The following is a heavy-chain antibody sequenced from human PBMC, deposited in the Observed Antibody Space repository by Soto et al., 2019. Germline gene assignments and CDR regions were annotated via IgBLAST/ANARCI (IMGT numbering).Heavy chain of an antibody. Sequence: PGESLKISCKGSGYTFTNYWIGWVRQMPGKGLEWMGIIYPGDSDTRYSPSFQGQVTFSVDKSISTAFLQWSSLKASDTAIYYCALKKNVIRGALTSRWFDPWGQGTLVTVSS. J-gene: IGHJ5*02. V-gene: IGHV5-51*01. D-gene: IGHD1-26*01. CDR3: ALKKNVIRGALTSRWFDP. CDR1: GYTFTNYW. CDR2: IYPGDSDT.